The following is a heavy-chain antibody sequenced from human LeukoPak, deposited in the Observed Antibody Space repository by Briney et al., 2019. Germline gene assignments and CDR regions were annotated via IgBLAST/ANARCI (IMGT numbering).Heavy chain of an antibody. J-gene: IGHJ3*02. V-gene: IGHV4-34*01. CDR2: INHSGST. CDR1: GGSFSGYY. D-gene: IGHD4-17*01. Sequence: PSETLSLTCAVYGGSFSGYYWSWIRQPPGKGLEWIGEINHSGSTNYNPSLKSRVTISVDTSKNQFSLKLSSVTAADTAVYYCARIEHAGYGDYVPDAFDIWGQGTMVTVSS. CDR3: ARIEHAGYGDYVPDAFDI.